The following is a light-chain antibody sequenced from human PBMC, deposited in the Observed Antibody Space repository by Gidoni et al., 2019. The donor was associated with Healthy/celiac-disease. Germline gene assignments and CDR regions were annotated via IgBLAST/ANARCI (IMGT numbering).Light chain of an antibody. J-gene: IGKJ3*01. CDR2: AAS. CDR3: QQLNSYPIT. CDR1: QGISSY. Sequence: DTQRSQCPSSLSASVGDRVTLTCPASQGISSYLTWYQQKPGKAPKLLIYAASTLQTGVPSRFSGSGSGTEFTLTISSLQPEDFATYYCQQLNSYPITFGPGTKVDIK. V-gene: IGKV1-9*01.